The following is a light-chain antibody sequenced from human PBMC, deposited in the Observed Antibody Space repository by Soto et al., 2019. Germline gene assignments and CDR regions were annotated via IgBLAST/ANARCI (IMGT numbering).Light chain of an antibody. J-gene: IGKJ1*01. CDR3: QQYGSSPPT. Sequence: EIVLTQSPGTLSLSPGERATLSCRASQSVSTNYLAWYQRKPGQAPRLLIYGASSRATDIPNRFSGSGSETDLTLTITRLKAEEFAVYYCQQYGSSPPTFGHGTKVEIK. CDR1: QSVSTNY. CDR2: GAS. V-gene: IGKV3-20*01.